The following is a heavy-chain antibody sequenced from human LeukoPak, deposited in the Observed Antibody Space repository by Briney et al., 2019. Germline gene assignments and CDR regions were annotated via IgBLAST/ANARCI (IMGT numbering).Heavy chain of an antibody. Sequence: GGSLRLSCAASGFTFSRYSMNWVRQAPGKGLEWVSSISSSSSYIYYADSVKGRFTISRDNAKNSLYLQMNSLRAEDTALYYCAREFSTDAFDIWGQGTMVTVSS. D-gene: IGHD2-2*01. J-gene: IGHJ3*02. V-gene: IGHV3-21*04. CDR3: AREFSTDAFDI. CDR1: GFTFSRYS. CDR2: ISSSSSYI.